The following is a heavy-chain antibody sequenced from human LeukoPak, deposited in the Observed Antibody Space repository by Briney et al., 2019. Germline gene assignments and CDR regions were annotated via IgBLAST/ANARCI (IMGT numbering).Heavy chain of an antibody. V-gene: IGHV3-30-3*01. J-gene: IGHJ4*02. CDR1: GFTFSSYA. CDR3: AKVAYSGYQYYFDY. D-gene: IGHD5-12*01. CDR2: ISYDGSNK. Sequence: QPGGSLRLSCAASGFTFSSYAMHWVRQAPGKGLEWVAVISYDGSNKYYADSVKGRFTISRDNSKNTLYLQMNSLRAEDTAVYYCAKVAYSGYQYYFDYWGQGTLVTVSS.